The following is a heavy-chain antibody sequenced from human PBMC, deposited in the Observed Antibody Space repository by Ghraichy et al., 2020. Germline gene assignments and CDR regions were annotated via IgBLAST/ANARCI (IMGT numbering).Heavy chain of an antibody. V-gene: IGHV3-21*01. CDR3: AREWRTVPYFDY. Sequence: GGSLRLSCAASGFTFSSYSMNWVRQAPGKGLEWVSSISSSSSYIYYADSVKGRFTISRDNAKNSLYLQMNSLRAEDTAVYYCAREWRTVPYFDYWGQGTLVTVSS. D-gene: IGHD4-17*01. CDR2: ISSSSSYI. CDR1: GFTFSSYS. J-gene: IGHJ4*02.